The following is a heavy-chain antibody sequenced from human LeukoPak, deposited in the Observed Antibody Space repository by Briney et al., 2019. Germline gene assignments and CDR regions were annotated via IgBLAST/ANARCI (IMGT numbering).Heavy chain of an antibody. V-gene: IGHV3-33*06. D-gene: IGHD3-10*01. J-gene: IGHJ4*02. CDR3: AKDLNYGFDS. CDR1: GFTFSGYG. Sequence: GGSLRLSCAASGFTFSGYGMHWVRQAPNKGLEWVAVIWYDGSHKNYADSVKGRFTISRDNSKNTLYLQMNSLRAEDTAVYYCAKDLNYGFDSWGQGTLVTVSS. CDR2: IWYDGSHK.